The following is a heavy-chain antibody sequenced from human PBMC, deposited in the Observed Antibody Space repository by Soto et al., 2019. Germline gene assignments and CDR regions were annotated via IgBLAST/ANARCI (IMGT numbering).Heavy chain of an antibody. CDR2: ISGSGGST. D-gene: IGHD5-18*01. CDR3: AKDRGDVDIAMGTTEFDY. V-gene: IGHV3-23*01. Sequence: GGSLRLSCAASGFTFSNYAMSWVRQAPGKGLEWVSAISGSGGSTYYADSVKGRFTISRDNSENTLYLQMNSLRGEDTAVYYCAKDRGDVDIAMGTTEFDYWGQGTLVTVSS. J-gene: IGHJ4*02. CDR1: GFTFSNYA.